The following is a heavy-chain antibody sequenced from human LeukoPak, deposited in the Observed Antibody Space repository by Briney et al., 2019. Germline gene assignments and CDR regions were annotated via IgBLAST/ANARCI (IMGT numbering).Heavy chain of an antibody. CDR2: IYYSGST. CDR1: GGSISSGGYY. CDR3: ARDRWDYYDSSGYEDYYYYYYMDV. V-gene: IGHV4-31*03. D-gene: IGHD3-22*01. J-gene: IGHJ6*03. Sequence: SQTLSLTCTVSGGSISSGGYYWSWIRHHPGKGLEWIGYIYYSGSTYYNPSLKSRVTISVDTSKNQFSLKLSSVTAADTAVYYCARDRWDYYDSSGYEDYYYYYYMDVWGKGTTVTVSS.